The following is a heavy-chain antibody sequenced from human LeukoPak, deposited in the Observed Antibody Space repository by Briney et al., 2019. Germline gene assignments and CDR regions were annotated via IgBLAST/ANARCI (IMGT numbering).Heavy chain of an antibody. V-gene: IGHV4-31*03. D-gene: IGHD4-17*01. CDR1: GASISSGGYY. CDR3: ARHPIYGDYASGRYYFDY. J-gene: IGHJ4*02. CDR2: IYYSGST. Sequence: SETLSLTCTVSGASISSGGYYWTWIRQHPGKGPEWIGYIYYSGSTYFNPSLKTRATMSVDTSKNQFSLKLSSVTAADTAVYYCARHPIYGDYASGRYYFDYWGQGTLVTVSS.